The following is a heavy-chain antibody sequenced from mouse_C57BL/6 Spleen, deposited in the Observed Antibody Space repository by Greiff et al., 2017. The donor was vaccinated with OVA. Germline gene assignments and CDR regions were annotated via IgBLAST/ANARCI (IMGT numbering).Heavy chain of an antibody. J-gene: IGHJ2*01. Sequence: EVKLQQSGPVLVKPGASVKMSCKASGYTFTDYYMNWVKQSHGKSLEWIGVINPYNGGTSYNQKFKGKATLTVDKSSSTAYMELNSLTSEDSAVYYCARVYSNYDFDYWGQGTTLTVSS. CDR2: INPYNGGT. D-gene: IGHD2-5*01. CDR3: ARVYSNYDFDY. CDR1: GYTFTDYY. V-gene: IGHV1-19*01.